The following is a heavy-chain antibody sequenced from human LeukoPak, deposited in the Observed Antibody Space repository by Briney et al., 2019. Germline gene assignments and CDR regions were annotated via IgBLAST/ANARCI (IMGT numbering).Heavy chain of an antibody. CDR3: ARQESRDGYNYVDY. Sequence: GGSLRLSCAASGFTFSSYAMAWVRQAPGKGLEWGSAISGTGVRTYYADSVKGRFTISRDNAKNSLFLQMNSLRAEDTAVYYCARQESRDGYNYVDYWGQGTLVTVSS. CDR1: GFTFSSYA. V-gene: IGHV3-23*01. CDR2: ISGTGVRT. J-gene: IGHJ4*02. D-gene: IGHD5-24*01.